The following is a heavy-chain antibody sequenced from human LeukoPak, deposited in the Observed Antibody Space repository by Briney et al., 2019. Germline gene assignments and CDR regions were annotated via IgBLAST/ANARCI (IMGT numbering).Heavy chain of an antibody. CDR3: AKGFYGSRYWYFDR. D-gene: IGHD3-10*01. CDR2: IIGSGGST. CDR1: GYTFGDYG. V-gene: IGHV3-23*01. J-gene: IGHJ2*01. Sequence: GGSLRLSCAASGYTFGDYGMSWVRQVPGKGLEWVSTIIGSGGSTYDADSVKGRFTISRDNSRNTLYLQMNSLRAEDTAVYYCAKGFYGSRYWYFDRWGRGTLVTVSS.